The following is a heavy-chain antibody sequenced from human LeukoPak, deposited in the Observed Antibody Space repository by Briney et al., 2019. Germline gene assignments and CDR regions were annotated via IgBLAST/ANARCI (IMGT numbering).Heavy chain of an antibody. D-gene: IGHD2-2*01. CDR1: GFTFSSYA. CDR2: ISYDGSNK. V-gene: IGHV3-30*04. J-gene: IGHJ4*02. CDR3: ARASVYCSSTSGYFDY. Sequence: GRSLRLSYAASGFTFSSYAMHWVRQAPAKGLEWVAVISYDGSNKYYADSVKGRFTISRDNSKNTLYLQMNSLRAEDTAVYYCARASVYCSSTSGYFDYWGQGTLVTVSS.